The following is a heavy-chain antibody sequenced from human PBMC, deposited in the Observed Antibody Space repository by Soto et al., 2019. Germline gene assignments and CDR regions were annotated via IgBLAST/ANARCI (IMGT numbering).Heavy chain of an antibody. Sequence: GSLRLSCAASGFTFSSYGMHWVRQAPGKGLEWVAVISYDGSNKYYADSVKGRFTISRDNSKNTLYLQMNSLRAEDTAVYYCAKDLCGDGPGYYCYYMDVWGKGTTVTVSS. CDR1: GFTFSSYG. CDR3: AKDLCGDGPGYYCYYMDV. CDR2: ISYDGSNK. J-gene: IGHJ6*03. D-gene: IGHD2-2*01. V-gene: IGHV3-30*18.